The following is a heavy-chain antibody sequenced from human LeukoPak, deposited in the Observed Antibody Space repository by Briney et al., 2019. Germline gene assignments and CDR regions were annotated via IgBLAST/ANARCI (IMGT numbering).Heavy chain of an antibody. Sequence: GGSMRLSCSASGFTFSSYSMNWVRQAPGKGLEWVSSISSSSSYIYYADSVKGRFTISRDNAKNSLYLQMNSLRAEDTAVYYCARDEGYCSSTSCSPEWFDPWGQGTLVTVSS. V-gene: IGHV3-21*01. CDR1: GFTFSSYS. D-gene: IGHD2-2*01. CDR3: ARDEGYCSSTSCSPEWFDP. J-gene: IGHJ5*02. CDR2: ISSSSSYI.